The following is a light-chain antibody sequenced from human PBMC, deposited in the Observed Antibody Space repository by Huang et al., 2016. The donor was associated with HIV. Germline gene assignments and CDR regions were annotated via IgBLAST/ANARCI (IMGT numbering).Light chain of an antibody. V-gene: IGKV1D-13*01. Sequence: AIQLTQSPSSLSVSLGDRVTITCRASQGIRSAFAWYQQKPGKATKVLIYDASTLQSGVPSRFSGSGSGIDFTLTISSLQPEDCATYFCQQFNNYPLTFGGGTKVEIK. J-gene: IGKJ4*01. CDR2: DAS. CDR1: QGIRSA. CDR3: QQFNNYPLT.